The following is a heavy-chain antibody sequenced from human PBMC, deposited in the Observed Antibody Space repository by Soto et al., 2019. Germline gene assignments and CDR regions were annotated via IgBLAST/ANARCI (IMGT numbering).Heavy chain of an antibody. D-gene: IGHD4-17*01. CDR2: IYSGGST. J-gene: IGHJ4*02. CDR3: VRAYADYGDYVGFDY. CDR1: GFTVSSNY. Sequence: ESGGGLVQPGGSLRLSCAASGFTVSSNYMSWVRQAPGKGLEWVSVIYSGGSTYYADSVKGRFTISRDNSKNTLYLQMNSLRAEDTAVYYCVRAYADYGDYVGFDYWGQGTLVTVSS. V-gene: IGHV3-66*01.